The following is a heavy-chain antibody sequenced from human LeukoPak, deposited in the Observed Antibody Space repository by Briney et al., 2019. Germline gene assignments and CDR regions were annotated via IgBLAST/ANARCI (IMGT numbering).Heavy chain of an antibody. CDR3: ARRVGSWYFDL. CDR2: IWYDGSDK. CDR1: GFTLSNYG. J-gene: IGHJ2*01. D-gene: IGHD1-26*01. V-gene: IGHV3-33*01. Sequence: PGGSLRLSCAASGFTLSNYGMHWVRQAPGEGLEWVAVIWYDGSDKYYADSVKGRFTISRENAKNSLYLQMNSLRAGDTAVYSCARRVGSWYFDLWGRGTLVTVSS.